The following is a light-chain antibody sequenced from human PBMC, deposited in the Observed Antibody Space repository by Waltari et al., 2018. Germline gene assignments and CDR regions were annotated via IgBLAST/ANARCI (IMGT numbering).Light chain of an antibody. V-gene: IGLV2-14*01. CDR3: SSYTSSSLGV. Sequence: QSALTQPASVSGSPGQSITISCTGTSSDVGGYNYVSWYQQHPGKAPKLMIYGVSNRPAGVSSRFSGSKSGNTASLTISGLQAEDEADYYCSSYTSSSLGVFGTGTKVTV. CDR1: SSDVGGYNY. J-gene: IGLJ1*01. CDR2: GVS.